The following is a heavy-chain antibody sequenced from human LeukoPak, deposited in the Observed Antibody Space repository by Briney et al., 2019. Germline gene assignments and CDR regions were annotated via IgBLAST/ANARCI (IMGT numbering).Heavy chain of an antibody. CDR2: IYSGGST. D-gene: IGHD3-22*01. Sequence: GGSLRLSCAASGFTVSSNYMSWVRQAPGKGLEWVSVIYSGGSTYYADSVKGRFTISRDNSKNTLYLQMNSLRAEDTAVYYCADTVVITTPDAFDIWGQGTMVTVSS. V-gene: IGHV3-66*01. J-gene: IGHJ3*02. CDR1: GFTVSSNY. CDR3: ADTVVITTPDAFDI.